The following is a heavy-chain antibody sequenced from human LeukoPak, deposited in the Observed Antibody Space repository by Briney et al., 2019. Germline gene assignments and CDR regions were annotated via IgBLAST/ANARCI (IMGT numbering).Heavy chain of an antibody. D-gene: IGHD3-10*01. CDR3: ARDLAPTRYYYGSSPGKTLDY. CDR1: GFNFSDLY. Sequence: GGSLRLSCAASGFNFSDLYMSWIRQAPGKGLEWVSCISGGSSTIYYADSVKGRFAISRDNAKNSLYLQMNSLRAEDTAVYYCARDLAPTRYYYGSSPGKTLDYWGQGTLVTVSS. J-gene: IGHJ4*02. CDR2: ISGGSSTI. V-gene: IGHV3-11*01.